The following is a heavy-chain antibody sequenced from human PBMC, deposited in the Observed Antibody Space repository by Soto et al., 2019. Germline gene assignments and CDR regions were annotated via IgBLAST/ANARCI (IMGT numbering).Heavy chain of an antibody. CDR1: GYSFTSYW. Sequence: PGESLKISCKGSGYSFTSYWIGWVRQMPGKGLEWMGIIYPGDSDTRYSPSFQGQVTISADKSISTAYLQWSSLKASDTAMYYCARPTRRSHQSVYYYYGMDVWGQGTTVTVSS. CDR3: ARPTRRSHQSVYYYYGMDV. CDR2: IYPGDSDT. D-gene: IGHD6-6*01. J-gene: IGHJ6*02. V-gene: IGHV5-51*01.